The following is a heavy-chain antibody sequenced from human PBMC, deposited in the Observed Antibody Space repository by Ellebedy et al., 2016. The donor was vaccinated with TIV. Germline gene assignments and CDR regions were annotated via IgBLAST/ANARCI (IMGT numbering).Heavy chain of an antibody. CDR1: GFTFSSYA. CDR3: AKLASPAVYGSGSFGY. CDR2: ISGSGGST. D-gene: IGHD3-10*01. Sequence: GGSLRLSXAASGFTFSSYAMSWVRQAPGKGLEWVSAISGSGGSTYYADSVKGRFTISRDNSKNTLYLQMNSLRAEDTAVYYCAKLASPAVYGSGSFGYWGQGTLVTVSS. V-gene: IGHV3-23*01. J-gene: IGHJ4*02.